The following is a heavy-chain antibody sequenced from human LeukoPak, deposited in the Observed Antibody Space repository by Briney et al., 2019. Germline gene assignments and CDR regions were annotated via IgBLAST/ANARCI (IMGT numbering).Heavy chain of an antibody. Sequence: GASVKVSCKASGYTFTSYGISWVRQAPGQGLEWMGWISAYNGNTNYAQKLQGRVTMTTDTSTSTAYMELRSLRSDDTAVYYCARDPPYCGGDCYSGEFDYWGQGTLVTVSS. J-gene: IGHJ4*02. D-gene: IGHD2-21*02. CDR1: GYTFTSYG. CDR2: ISAYNGNT. CDR3: ARDPPYCGGDCYSGEFDY. V-gene: IGHV1-18*01.